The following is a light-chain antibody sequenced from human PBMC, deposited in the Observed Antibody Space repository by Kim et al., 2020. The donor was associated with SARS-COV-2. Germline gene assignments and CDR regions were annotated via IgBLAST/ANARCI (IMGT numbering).Light chain of an antibody. Sequence: ASVGDRVSITCRASQSISAWLAWYQQKPGKAPKLLIYDASSLESGVPSRFSGSGSGTEFTLTSSSLQPDDFATYYCQHYNNYPWTFGQGTKVDIK. CDR3: QHYNNYPWT. J-gene: IGKJ1*01. CDR2: DAS. V-gene: IGKV1-5*01. CDR1: QSISAW.